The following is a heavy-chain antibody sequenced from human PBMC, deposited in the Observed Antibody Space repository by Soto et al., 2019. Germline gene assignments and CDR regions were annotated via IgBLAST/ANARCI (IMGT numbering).Heavy chain of an antibody. CDR2: ISGSGGST. CDR3: AKQARYCSSTSCYTNL. J-gene: IGHJ2*01. V-gene: IGHV3-23*01. CDR1: GFTFSSYA. D-gene: IGHD2-2*02. Sequence: EVQLLESGGGLVQPGGSLRLSCAASGFTFSSYAMSWVRQAPGKGLEWVSAISGSGGSTYYADSVKGRFTISRDNSKNTLYLQMNSLRAEDTDVYYCAKQARYCSSTSCYTNLWGRGTLVTVSS.